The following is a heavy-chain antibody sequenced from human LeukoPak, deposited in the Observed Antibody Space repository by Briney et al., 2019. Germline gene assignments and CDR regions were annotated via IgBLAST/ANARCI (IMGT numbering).Heavy chain of an antibody. J-gene: IGHJ4*02. V-gene: IGHV1-2*02. D-gene: IGHD1-26*01. CDR2: INPNSGGT. CDR3: ARDRGVSYYNPKDLIFDY. Sequence: ASVKVSCKASGYTFTGYYMHWVRQAPGQGLEWMGWINPNSGGTNYAQKFQGGVTMTTDTSTSTAYMDLRSLRSDDTAVYYCARDRGVSYYNPKDLIFDYWGQGTLVTVSS. CDR1: GYTFTGYY.